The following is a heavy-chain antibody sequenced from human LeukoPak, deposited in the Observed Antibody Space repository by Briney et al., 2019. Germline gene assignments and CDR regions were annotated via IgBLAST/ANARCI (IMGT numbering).Heavy chain of an antibody. V-gene: IGHV3-23*01. CDR3: ARSSGWWSLDY. CDR1: GFTFSTAS. CDR2: FDTGFGT. D-gene: IGHD6-19*01. J-gene: IGHJ4*02. Sequence: GGSLGLSCAASGFTFSTASLHWVRQAPGRGLEWVSAFDTGFGTYYPDSLKGRFTISRDNSKNTLFLQMNSLRADDTAVYYCARSSGWWSLDYWGQGTLVTVSS.